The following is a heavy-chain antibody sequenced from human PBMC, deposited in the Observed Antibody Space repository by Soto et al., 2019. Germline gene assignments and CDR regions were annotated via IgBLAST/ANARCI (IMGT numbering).Heavy chain of an antibody. J-gene: IGHJ6*02. CDR1: GGSINSGGHY. CDR2: IYKTGST. V-gene: IGHV4-31*03. Sequence: SETLSLTCSVSGGSINSGGHYWSWIRQHPGKGLEWIGHIYKTGSTDFNPSLKDRLTISIDTSKNQFSLSLRSVTDADTAVYYCARDRIQFSVDVWGQGTTVTVSS. CDR3: ARDRIQFSVDV. D-gene: IGHD5-18*01.